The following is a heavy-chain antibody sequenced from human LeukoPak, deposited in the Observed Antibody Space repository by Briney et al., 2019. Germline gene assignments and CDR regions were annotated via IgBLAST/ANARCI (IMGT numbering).Heavy chain of an antibody. D-gene: IGHD3-22*01. V-gene: IGHV3-53*01. CDR2: TYTGGNS. Sequence: PGGSLRLSCAASGFTFSNAWMSWVRQAPGKGLEWVSVTYTGGNSYYADSVKGRFIISRDISKNTPYLQMNSLRAEDSALYYCARGGRGSAAVVAPRSFDIWGQGTMVTVSS. CDR1: GFTFSNAW. J-gene: IGHJ3*02. CDR3: ARGGRGSAAVVAPRSFDI.